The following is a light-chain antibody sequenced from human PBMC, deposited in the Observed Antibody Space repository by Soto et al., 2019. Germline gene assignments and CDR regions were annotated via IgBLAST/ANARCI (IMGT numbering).Light chain of an antibody. CDR3: AAWDDSMNGVV. J-gene: IGLJ2*01. Sequence: QSVLTQPPSASGTPGQRVTISCSGSSSNIGSNTVNWYQQLPGTAPKLLIYSNNQRPSGVPDRFSGSTSGTSASLALSGLQSEDEADYYCAAWDDSMNGVVFGGGTKLTVL. CDR2: SNN. V-gene: IGLV1-44*01. CDR1: SSNIGSNT.